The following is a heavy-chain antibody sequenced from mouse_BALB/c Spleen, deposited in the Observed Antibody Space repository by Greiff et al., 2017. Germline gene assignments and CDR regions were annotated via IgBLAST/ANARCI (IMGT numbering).Heavy chain of an antibody. CDR1: GYAFSSYW. J-gene: IGHJ4*01. V-gene: IGHV1-80*01. Sequence: VKLQQSGAELVRPGSSVKISCKASGYAFSSYWMNWVKQRPGQGLEWIGQIYPGDGDTNYNGKFKGKATLTADKSSSTAYMQLSRLTSEDSAVYFCARSPYYYGSSYREMDYWGQGTSVTVSS. CDR3: ARSPYYYGSSYREMDY. D-gene: IGHD1-1*01. CDR2: IYPGDGDT.